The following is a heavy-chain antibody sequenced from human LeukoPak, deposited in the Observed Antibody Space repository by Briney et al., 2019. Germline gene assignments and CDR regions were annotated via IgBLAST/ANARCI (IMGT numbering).Heavy chain of an antibody. D-gene: IGHD1-14*01. CDR1: GFAFSSYW. CDR3: ARSNQADDY. V-gene: IGHV3-74*01. J-gene: IGHJ4*02. Sequence: GGSLRLSCAASGFAFSSYWMHWVRQVPGKGLVWVSRINPGGSSTAYADSVKGRFTISRDNAENTLYLQMDSLRAEDTAVYYCARSNQADDYWGQGTLVTVSS. CDR2: INPGGSST.